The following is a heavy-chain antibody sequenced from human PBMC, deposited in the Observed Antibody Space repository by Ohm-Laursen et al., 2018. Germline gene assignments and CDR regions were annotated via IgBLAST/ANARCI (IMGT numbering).Heavy chain of an antibody. Sequence: SLRLSCTASGFIFSSYAMSWVRQAPGKGLEWVSVISGSGGSTYYADSVKGRFTISRDNSKNTVYLQMNSLRVEDTAVYYCARSPPAAGTSADYWGQGTLVTVSS. V-gene: IGHV3-23*01. J-gene: IGHJ4*02. CDR3: ARSPPAAGTSADY. CDR2: ISGSGGST. D-gene: IGHD6-13*01. CDR1: GFIFSSYA.